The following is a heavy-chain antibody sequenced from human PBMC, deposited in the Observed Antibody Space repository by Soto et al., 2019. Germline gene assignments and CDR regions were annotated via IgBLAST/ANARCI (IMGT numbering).Heavy chain of an antibody. CDR3: ARIFPGDTAMVRFYYYYGIDV. J-gene: IGHJ6*02. CDR2: INAGNGNT. CDR1: GYTFTSYA. V-gene: IGHV1-3*01. Sequence: GASVKVSCKASGYTFTSYAMHWVRQAPGQRLEWMGWINAGNGNTKYSQKFQGRVTITRDTSASTAYMERSSLKASDTAMYYCARIFPGDTAMVRFYYYYGIDVWGQGTTVTVSS. D-gene: IGHD5-18*01.